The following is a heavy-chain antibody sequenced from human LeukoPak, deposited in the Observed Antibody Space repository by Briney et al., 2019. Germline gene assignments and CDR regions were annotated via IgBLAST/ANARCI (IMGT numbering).Heavy chain of an antibody. D-gene: IGHD3-10*01. CDR3: AKGTRGSGTSYNDDY. J-gene: IGHJ4*02. V-gene: IGHV3-23*01. CDR1: GFTFSSYA. Sequence: GGSLRLPCAASGFTFSSYAMSWVRQAPGEGLEWVSTISGSGAGTYYADSVKGRFTISRDNPKNTLYLQMNSLRAEDTAIYYCAKGTRGSGTSYNDDYWGQGTLVTVSS. CDR2: ISGSGAGT.